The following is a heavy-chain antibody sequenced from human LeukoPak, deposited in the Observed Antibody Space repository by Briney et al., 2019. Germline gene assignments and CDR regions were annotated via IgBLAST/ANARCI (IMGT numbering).Heavy chain of an antibody. J-gene: IGHJ6*03. Sequence: SETLSLTCAVYGGSFSGYHWSWIRQPPGKGLEWIGEINHSGSTNYNPSLKSRVTISVDTSKNQFSLKLSSVTAADTAVYYCASLYRYDPSVPMSYYDYMDVWGKGTTVTVSS. CDR2: INHSGST. D-gene: IGHD2-2*02. CDR3: ASLYRYDPSVPMSYYDYMDV. CDR1: GGSFSGYH. V-gene: IGHV4-34*01.